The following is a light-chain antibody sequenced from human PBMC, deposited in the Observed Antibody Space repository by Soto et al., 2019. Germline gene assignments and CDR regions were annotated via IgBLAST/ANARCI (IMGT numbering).Light chain of an antibody. J-gene: IGLJ2*01. Sequence: QSVLTQPASVSGSPVQSITISCTGTSSDVGGYNYVSWYQQHPGKAPKLMIYDVSNRPSGVSNRFSGSKSGNTASLTSSGLQAEDEADYYCSSYTSSSTVVFGGGTKLTVL. CDR3: SSYTSSSTVV. V-gene: IGLV2-14*01. CDR1: SSDVGGYNY. CDR2: DVS.